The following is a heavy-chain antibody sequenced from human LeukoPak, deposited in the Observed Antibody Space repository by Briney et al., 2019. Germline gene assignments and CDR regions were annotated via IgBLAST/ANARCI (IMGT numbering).Heavy chain of an antibody. V-gene: IGHV3-21*01. J-gene: IGHJ4*02. D-gene: IGHD3-3*01. Sequence: PGGSLRLSCAASGFTFRSYSMNWVRQAPGRGLEWVSSITSSSHYIYYADSVKGRFTISRDNAKNSLYLQMNSLRAEDTALYFCARQRDYDFWSAYGYWGQGTLVTVSS. CDR3: ARQRDYDFWSAYGY. CDR2: ITSSSHYI. CDR1: GFTFRSYS.